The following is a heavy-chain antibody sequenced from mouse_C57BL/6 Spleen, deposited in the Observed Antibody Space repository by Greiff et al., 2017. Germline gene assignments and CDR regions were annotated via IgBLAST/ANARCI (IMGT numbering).Heavy chain of an antibody. CDR2: INPSSGYT. D-gene: IGHD6-1*01. Sequence: QVQLQQSGAELARPGAPVKMSCKASGYTFTSYTMHWVKQRPGQGLEWIGYINPSSGYTKYNQKFKDKATLTADKSSSTAYMQLSSLTSEDSAVYYCARLGEGGFCGYWGQGTLVTVSA. J-gene: IGHJ3*01. CDR1: GYTFTSYT. CDR3: ARLGEGGFCGY. V-gene: IGHV1-4*01.